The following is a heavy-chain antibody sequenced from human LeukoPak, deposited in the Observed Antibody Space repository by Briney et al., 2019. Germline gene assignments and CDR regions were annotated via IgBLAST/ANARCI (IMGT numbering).Heavy chain of an antibody. CDR2: IYSGGST. Sequence: GGSLRLSCAASGFTVSSNYMSWVRQAPGKGLEWVSVIYSGGSTYYADSVKGRFTISRDNSKNTLYLQMNSLRAEDTAVYYCAKDYYYGSGAIDYWGQGTLVTVSS. D-gene: IGHD3-10*01. V-gene: IGHV3-53*01. CDR3: AKDYYYGSGAIDY. CDR1: GFTVSSNY. J-gene: IGHJ4*02.